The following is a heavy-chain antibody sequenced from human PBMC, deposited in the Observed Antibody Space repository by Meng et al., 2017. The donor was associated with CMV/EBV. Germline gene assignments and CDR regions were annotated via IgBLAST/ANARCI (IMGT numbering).Heavy chain of an antibody. V-gene: IGHV1-2*02. D-gene: IGHD2-2*02. CDR1: YS. CDR2: IKTTRGGT. CDR3: ARGVVQAAIEGGGYRGYYFDY. Sequence: YSMHWVGEAPGEGLGWMGWIKTTRGGTNYGKTCQGRVTMTRATAIGTAYMGRSRLRSDDTGVYYWARGVVQAAIEGGGYRGYYFDYWGQGNLVTVSS. J-gene: IGHJ4*02.